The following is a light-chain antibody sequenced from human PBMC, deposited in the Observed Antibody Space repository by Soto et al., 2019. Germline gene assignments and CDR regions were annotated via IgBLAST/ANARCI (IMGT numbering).Light chain of an antibody. V-gene: IGKV1-39*01. CDR1: QSISSY. CDR2: AAS. J-gene: IGKJ1*01. Sequence: DIQMTQSPSSLSASVGDRVTITCRASQSISSYLSWYQQNPGKAPNLLIYAASSLQSGVPSRFSGSGSGTDFTLTISSLQPDDFATYYCQQYNSYSPGGWTFGQGTKVDI. CDR3: QQYNSYSPGGWT.